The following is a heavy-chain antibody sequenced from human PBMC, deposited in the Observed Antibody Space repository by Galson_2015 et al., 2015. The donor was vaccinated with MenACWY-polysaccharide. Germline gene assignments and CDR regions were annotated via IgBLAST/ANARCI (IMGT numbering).Heavy chain of an antibody. Sequence: SLRLSCAASGFTFSSYGMNWVRQAPGKGLEWVSCITSSSDIYFADSVRGRFTISRDRAKNSLYLQMDSLRAEDTAMYYCVKGAGAFDYWGQGILVTVSS. CDR1: GFTFSSYG. V-gene: IGHV3-21*01. CDR2: ITSSSDI. CDR3: VKGAGAFDY. D-gene: IGHD3-10*01. J-gene: IGHJ4*02.